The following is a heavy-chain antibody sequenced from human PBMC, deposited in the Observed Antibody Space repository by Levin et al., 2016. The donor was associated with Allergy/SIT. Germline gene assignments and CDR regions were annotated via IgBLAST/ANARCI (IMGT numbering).Heavy chain of an antibody. Sequence: SETLSLTCTVSGGSISSGDHYWSWIRQPPGKGLEWIGNIYYTGSTHYNPSLKSRVTISLDTSKNQFSLKLSSMTAADTAVYFCASPTTMTTYDAFDIWGQGTMVTVSS. D-gene: IGHD4-17*01. J-gene: IGHJ3*02. CDR3: ASPTTMTTYDAFDI. V-gene: IGHV4-30-4*01. CDR2: IYYTGST. CDR1: GGSISSGDHY.